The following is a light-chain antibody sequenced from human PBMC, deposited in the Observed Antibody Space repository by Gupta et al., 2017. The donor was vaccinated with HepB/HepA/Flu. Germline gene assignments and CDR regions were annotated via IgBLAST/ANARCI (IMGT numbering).Light chain of an antibody. CDR1: QSVFYSPNNKNY. CDR2: WAS. V-gene: IGKV4-1*01. J-gene: IGKJ1*01. Sequence: DIVMTQSPDSLAVSLGERATINCKSSQSVFYSPNNKNYLAWFQQKPGQPPKLLIYWASVREPGVPDRFSGSGSGADFTLTISSLQAEDVAVYYCQQYSTDPSTFGQGTTVEIK. CDR3: QQYSTDPST.